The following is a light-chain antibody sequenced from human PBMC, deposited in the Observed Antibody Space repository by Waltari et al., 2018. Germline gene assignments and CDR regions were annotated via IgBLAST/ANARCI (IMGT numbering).Light chain of an antibody. J-gene: IGLJ3*02. CDR2: DVS. V-gene: IGLV2-14*01. Sequence: QSALTQPASVSGSPGQSITISCTGTATDLGGYNYASWYQQRPGKAHKLIIFDVSSRPSGISNRFSGSKFRNTASLTISGLQPEDEADYYCCSFTSSSTWVFGGGTKLTVL. CDR3: CSFTSSSTWV. CDR1: ATDLGGYNY.